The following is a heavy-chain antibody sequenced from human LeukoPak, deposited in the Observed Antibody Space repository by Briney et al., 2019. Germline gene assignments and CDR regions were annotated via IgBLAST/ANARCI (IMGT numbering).Heavy chain of an antibody. D-gene: IGHD3-22*01. V-gene: IGHV4-34*01. Sequence: PSETLSLTCSVYGGSFSDYYWSWIRQPPGKGLEWIGEINHSDSTNSNPSLKSRVTISVDTSKNQFSLKLNSVTAADTAVYYCAVAGVRHYDSSGLYAFDFWGQGTMVTASS. CDR1: GGSFSDYY. CDR3: AVAGVRHYDSSGLYAFDF. J-gene: IGHJ3*01. CDR2: INHSDST.